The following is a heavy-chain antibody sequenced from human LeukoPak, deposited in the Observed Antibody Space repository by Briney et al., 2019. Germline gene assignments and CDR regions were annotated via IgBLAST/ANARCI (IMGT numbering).Heavy chain of an antibody. CDR3: ASNYITMITKDY. J-gene: IGHJ4*02. V-gene: IGHV3-20*04. CDR2: INWNGGTT. CDR1: GFNFDDYG. Sequence: PGGSLRLSCAASGFNFDDYGMSWVRQAAGKGLEGVYGINWNGGTTGYADSVKGRFTISRDNAKNSLYLQMNSLRAEDTAVYYCASNYITMITKDYWGQGTLVTVSS. D-gene: IGHD3-22*01.